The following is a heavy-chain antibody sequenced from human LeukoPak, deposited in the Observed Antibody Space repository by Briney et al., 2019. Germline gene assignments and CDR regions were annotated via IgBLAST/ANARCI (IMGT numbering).Heavy chain of an antibody. V-gene: IGHV4-4*07. CDR1: GGSTTSFY. Sequence: PSETLSLTCTVSGGSTTSFYLTWIRQPAGKGLGWIGRIYSSGSTNYNPALKSRVTMSVDTSKNQFSLKLSSVTAADTAVYYCARGGMTTVTSNWFDPWGQGTLVTVSS. CDR3: ARGGMTTVTSNWFDP. D-gene: IGHD4-17*01. J-gene: IGHJ5*02. CDR2: IYSSGST.